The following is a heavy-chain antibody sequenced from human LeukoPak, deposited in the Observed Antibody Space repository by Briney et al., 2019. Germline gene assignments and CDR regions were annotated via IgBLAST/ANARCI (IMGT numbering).Heavy chain of an antibody. CDR1: GGSISIYY. CDR3: ARYYVWGSYRSFGAFDI. J-gene: IGHJ3*02. Sequence: SETLSLTCTVSGGSISIYYWSWIRQPQGKGLEWIGYIYYSGSTNYNPSLKSRVTISVDTSKNQFSLKLSSVTAADTAVYYCARYYVWGSYRSFGAFDIWGQGTMVTVSS. CDR2: IYYSGST. V-gene: IGHV4-59*01. D-gene: IGHD3-16*02.